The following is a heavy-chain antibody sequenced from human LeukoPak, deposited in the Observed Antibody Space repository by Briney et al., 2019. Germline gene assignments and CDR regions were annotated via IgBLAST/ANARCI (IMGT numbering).Heavy chain of an antibody. CDR3: ARLGTTWPRGDY. CDR1: GGSINGYS. D-gene: IGHD2/OR15-2a*01. J-gene: IGHJ4*02. CDR2: IYYSGST. Sequence: PSETLSLTCSVSGGSINGYSWSWIRQPPGKGLEWIGYIYYSGSTNYNPSLKSRVTISVDTSKNQFSLKLSSVTAADTAVYYCARLGTTWPRGDYWGQGTLVTVSS. V-gene: IGHV4-59*12.